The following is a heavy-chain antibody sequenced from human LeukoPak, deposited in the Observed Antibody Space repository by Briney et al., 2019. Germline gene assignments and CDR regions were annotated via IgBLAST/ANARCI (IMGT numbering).Heavy chain of an antibody. V-gene: IGHV1-18*01. CDR3: AREGSLHHSGDYYLSWFDP. D-gene: IGHD3-22*01. CDR2: ISAYNGNT. J-gene: IGHJ5*02. CDR1: GFTFNTYG. Sequence: ASVKVSCETSGFTFNTYGIAWVRQAPGQGLEWMGWISAYNGNTNYAQNLQDRVTMTTDTSTTTAYMELRGLRSDDTAVYYCAREGSLHHSGDYYLSWFDPWGQGTLVTVSS.